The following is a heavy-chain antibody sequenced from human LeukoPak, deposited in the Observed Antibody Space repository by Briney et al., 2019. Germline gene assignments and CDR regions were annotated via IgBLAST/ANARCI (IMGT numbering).Heavy chain of an antibody. CDR3: AKVAYYYDSSGPFDY. V-gene: IGHV3-9*01. CDR2: ISWNSGSI. Sequence: SLRLSCAASGFTFDDYAMHWARQSPGEGVEWLSGISWNSGSIGYAHSVKGRFTISRDNAKNSLYLQMNSLRAEDTALYYCAKVAYYYDSSGPFDYWGQGTLVTVSS. J-gene: IGHJ4*02. D-gene: IGHD3-22*01. CDR1: GFTFDDYA.